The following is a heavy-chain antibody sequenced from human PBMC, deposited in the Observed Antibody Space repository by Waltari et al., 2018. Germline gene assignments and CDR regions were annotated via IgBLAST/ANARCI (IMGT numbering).Heavy chain of an antibody. CDR3: AESDSGSWQYFFNS. CDR2: VYSTGAT. Sequence: QMKLLESGPGLVKPSETLSLTCTVSAASINGHYWSWIRQPAGKGLEWIGRVYSTGATNYNPSLGRRATISVDTARKQVSLKLTSVTAADTAMYFCAESDSGSWQYFFNSWGQGALVTVSS. V-gene: IGHV4-4*07. J-gene: IGHJ4*02. CDR1: AASINGHY. D-gene: IGHD6-19*01.